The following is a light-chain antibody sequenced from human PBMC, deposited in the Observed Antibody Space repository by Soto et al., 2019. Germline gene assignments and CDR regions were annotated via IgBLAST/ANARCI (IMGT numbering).Light chain of an antibody. CDR1: QSISSW. CDR2: KAS. J-gene: IGKJ2*01. CDR3: QQYNSYWT. V-gene: IGKV1-5*03. Sequence: DIQMTQSPSTLSASVGDRVTITCRASQSISSWLAWYQQKPGKAPKLLIYKASSLESGVPSRFSGSGSGTEFTLTIRSLQPDDFATYYCQQYNSYWTFGQGTKLESK.